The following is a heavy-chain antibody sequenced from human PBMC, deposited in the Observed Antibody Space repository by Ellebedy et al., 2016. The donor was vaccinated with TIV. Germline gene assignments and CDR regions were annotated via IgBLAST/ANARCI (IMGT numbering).Heavy chain of an antibody. V-gene: IGHV4-59*01. CDR1: GGSISSYY. D-gene: IGHD1/OR15-1a*01. Sequence: SETLSLTCTVSGGSISSYYWSWIRQPPGEGLEWIGYIYYSGSTNYNPSLKSRVTISVDTSKNQFSLKLSSVTAADTAVYYCARGKGITGTPLDYWGQGTLVTVSS. J-gene: IGHJ4*02. CDR2: IYYSGST. CDR3: ARGKGITGTPLDY.